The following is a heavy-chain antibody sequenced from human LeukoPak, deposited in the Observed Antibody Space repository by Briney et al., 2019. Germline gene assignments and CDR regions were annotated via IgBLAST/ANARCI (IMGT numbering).Heavy chain of an antibody. CDR2: IWYDDSNK. V-gene: IGHV3-33*01. Sequence: GRSLRLSCAASGFSFSTYGMHWVRQAPDKGLEWLAVIWYDDSNKFYADSVKGRFTISRDNSKNTLFLQMDSLRAEDTAVYYCARGKYSSGWYYFDYWGQGTLVTVSS. J-gene: IGHJ4*02. CDR1: GFSFSTYG. D-gene: IGHD6-19*01. CDR3: ARGKYSSGWYYFDY.